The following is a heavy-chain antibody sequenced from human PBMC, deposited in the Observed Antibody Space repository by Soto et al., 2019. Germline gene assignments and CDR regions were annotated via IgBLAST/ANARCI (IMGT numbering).Heavy chain of an antibody. Sequence: GGSLRLSCAASGFTFSSYGMHWVRQAPGKGLEWVAVISYDGSNKYYADSVKGRFTISRDNSKNTLYLQMNSLRAEDTAVYYCAKDRRIVLMVYGMDVWGQGTTVTVSS. V-gene: IGHV3-30*18. CDR3: AKDRRIVLMVYGMDV. D-gene: IGHD2-8*01. CDR1: GFTFSSYG. CDR2: ISYDGSNK. J-gene: IGHJ6*02.